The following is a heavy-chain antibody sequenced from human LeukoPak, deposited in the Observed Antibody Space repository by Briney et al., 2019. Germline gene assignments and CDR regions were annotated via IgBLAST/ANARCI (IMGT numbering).Heavy chain of an antibody. CDR3: ARDGYTAMGNYFDY. Sequence: GGSLRLSCAASGFTFSSYAMHWVRQASGKGLEWVAVISYDGSNKYYADSVKGRFTISRDNSKNTLYLQMNSLRAEDTAVYYCARDGYTAMGNYFDYWGQGTLVTVSS. CDR2: ISYDGSNK. CDR1: GFTFSSYA. V-gene: IGHV3-30-3*01. J-gene: IGHJ4*02. D-gene: IGHD5-18*01.